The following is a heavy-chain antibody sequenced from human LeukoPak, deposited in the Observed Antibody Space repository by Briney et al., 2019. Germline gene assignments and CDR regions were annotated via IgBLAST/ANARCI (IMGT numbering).Heavy chain of an antibody. J-gene: IGHJ6*03. CDR3: ARGVRSSWYYSSMDV. V-gene: IGHV1-2*02. Sequence: GASVKVSCKASGYTFTGYYMHWVRQAPGQGLEWMGWINPNSGGTNYAQKFQGRVTMTRDTSISTAYMELSRLRSDDTAVYYCARGVRSSWYYSSMDVWGKGTTVTVSS. CDR2: INPNSGGT. CDR1: GYTFTGYY. D-gene: IGHD6-13*01.